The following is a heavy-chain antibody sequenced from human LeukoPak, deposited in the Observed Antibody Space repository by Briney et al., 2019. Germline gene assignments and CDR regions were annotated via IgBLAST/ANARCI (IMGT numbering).Heavy chain of an antibody. Sequence: SETLSLTCTVSGGSITSSRYYWGWIRQPPGKGLEWIGSVYYSGSTLYSGSTYYNPSLKSRVTISVDRSKNQFSLKLSSVTAADTAVYYCARDGIVGAFTDYWGQGTLVTVSS. CDR3: ARDGIVGAFTDY. CDR2: VYYSGSTLYSGST. CDR1: GGSITSSRYY. J-gene: IGHJ4*02. D-gene: IGHD1-26*01. V-gene: IGHV4-39*07.